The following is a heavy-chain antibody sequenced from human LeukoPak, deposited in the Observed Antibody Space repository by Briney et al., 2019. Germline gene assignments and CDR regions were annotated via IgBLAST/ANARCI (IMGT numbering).Heavy chain of an antibody. CDR1: GFTFSSYW. CDR2: INSDGSSI. J-gene: IGHJ5*02. Sequence: GGSLRLSCAASGFTFSSYWMHWIRQAPGQGLVWVSRINSDGSSINYADSVKGRFTISRDNAKNTLHLQMNSLRGEDTAVYYCARDLDGSGNYRWFDPWGQGTLVTVSS. V-gene: IGHV3-74*01. D-gene: IGHD3-10*01. CDR3: ARDLDGSGNYRWFDP.